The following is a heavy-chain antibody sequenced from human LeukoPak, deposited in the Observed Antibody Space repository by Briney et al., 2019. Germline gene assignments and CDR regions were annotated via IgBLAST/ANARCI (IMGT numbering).Heavy chain of an antibody. D-gene: IGHD2-15*01. CDR1: GGSFSGYY. CDR3: ARAQSPYRYCSGGSCQYYFDY. J-gene: IGHJ4*02. CDR2: INHSGST. V-gene: IGHV4-34*01. Sequence: SETLSLTCAVYGGSFSGYYWSWIRQPPGKGLEWIGEINHSGSTNYNPSLKSRVTISVDTSKDQFSLKLSSVTAADTAVYYCARAQSPYRYCSGGSCQYYFDYWGQGTLVTVSS.